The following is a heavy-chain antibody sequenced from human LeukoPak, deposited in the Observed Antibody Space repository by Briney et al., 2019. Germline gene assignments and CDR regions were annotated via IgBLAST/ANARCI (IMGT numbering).Heavy chain of an antibody. CDR3: ARDFSPIDY. V-gene: IGHV3-21*01. CDR2: ISSSSSYI. CDR1: GFTFSSYS. D-gene: IGHD2/OR15-2a*01. J-gene: IGHJ4*02. Sequence: VGSLRLSCAASGFTFSSYSMNWVRQAPGKGLEWVSSISSSSSYIYYADSVKGRFTSSRDNAKNSLYLQMNGLRAEDTAVYYCARDFSPIDYWGQGTLVTVSS.